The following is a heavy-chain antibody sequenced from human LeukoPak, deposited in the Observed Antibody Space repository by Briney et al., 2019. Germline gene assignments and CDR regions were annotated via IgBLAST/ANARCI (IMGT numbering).Heavy chain of an antibody. D-gene: IGHD1-14*01. CDR1: GYTFPDYY. CDR2: INPNSGGT. V-gene: IGHV1-2*02. J-gene: IGHJ4*02. CDR3: AREVMDNLRLDY. Sequence: ASVKVSCKASGYTFPDYYLHWVRQAPGQELEWLGWINPNSGGTNYAQTFQGRVTMTRDTSITTAYLELSRLRSDDTAVYYCAREVMDNLRLDYWGQGTLVTVSS.